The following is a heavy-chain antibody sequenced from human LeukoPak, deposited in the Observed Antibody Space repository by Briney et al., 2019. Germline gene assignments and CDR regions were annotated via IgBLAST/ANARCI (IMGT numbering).Heavy chain of an antibody. D-gene: IGHD6-19*01. CDR3: ARRYSSGWYNYYYYYGMDV. CDR1: GGSISSSSYY. V-gene: IGHV4-39*01. J-gene: IGHJ6*02. CDR2: IYYSGST. Sequence: SETLSLTCTVSGGSISSSSYYWGWIRQPPGKGLEWIGSIYYSGSTYYNPSLKSRVTISVGTSKNQFSLKLSSVTAADTAVYYCARRYSSGWYNYYYYYGMDVWGQGTTVTVSS.